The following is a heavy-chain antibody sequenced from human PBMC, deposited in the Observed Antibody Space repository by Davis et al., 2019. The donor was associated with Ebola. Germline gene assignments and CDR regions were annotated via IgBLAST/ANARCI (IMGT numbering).Heavy chain of an antibody. V-gene: IGHV3-15*01. Sequence: GESLKISCAASGFTFSNAWMSWVRQAPGKGLEWVGRIKSKTDGGTTDYAAPVKGRFTISRDDSKNTLYLQMNSLKTEDTAVYYCTTDIGYYDILTGYWIDYWGQGTLVTVSS. CDR1: GFTFSNAW. CDR3: TTDIGYYDILTGYWIDY. D-gene: IGHD3-9*01. J-gene: IGHJ4*02. CDR2: IKSKTDGGTT.